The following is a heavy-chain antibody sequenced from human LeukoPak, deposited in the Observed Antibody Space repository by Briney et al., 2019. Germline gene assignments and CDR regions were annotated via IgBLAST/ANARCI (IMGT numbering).Heavy chain of an antibody. Sequence: GGSLRLSCAASGFTFSDYAMHWVRQAPGKGLEWVAVISKDGSNKYYADSVKGRFTISRDNSKNTLYLQMNSLRAEDTAVYYCARDRLVSSSDYWGQGTLVTVSS. D-gene: IGHD6-6*01. V-gene: IGHV3-30-3*01. CDR1: GFTFSDYA. J-gene: IGHJ4*02. CDR2: ISKDGSNK. CDR3: ARDRLVSSSDY.